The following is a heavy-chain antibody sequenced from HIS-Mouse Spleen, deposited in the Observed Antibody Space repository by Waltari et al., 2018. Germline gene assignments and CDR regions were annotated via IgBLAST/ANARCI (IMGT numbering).Heavy chain of an antibody. CDR2: MNPNSGNT. Sequence: QVQLVQSGAEVKKPGASVKVSCKASGYPFTSYDLPWVRQAPGQGLEWMGWMNPNSGNTGYAQKFQGRVTMTRNTSISTAYMELSSLRSEDTAVYYCARAYSSSWYYYYYGMDVWGQGTTVTVSS. V-gene: IGHV1-8*01. J-gene: IGHJ6*02. CDR1: GYPFTSYD. D-gene: IGHD6-13*01. CDR3: ARAYSSSWYYYYYGMDV.